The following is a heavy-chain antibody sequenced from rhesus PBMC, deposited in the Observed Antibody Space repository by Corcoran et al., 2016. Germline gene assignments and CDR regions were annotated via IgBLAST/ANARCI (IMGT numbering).Heavy chain of an antibody. CDR2: ISNGGGST. Sequence: EVQLVESGRGLVQPGGSLRLSCAASGFTFSSYGMSWVRQAPGEGLEWVSFISNGGGSTYYADSVKGRFTISRDNSKNTLSLQMNSLRAEDTAVYYCAKALSIAGTYFDYWGQGVLVTVSS. V-gene: IGHV3S5*01. J-gene: IGHJ4*01. CDR1: GFTFSSYG. D-gene: IGHD1-14*01. CDR3: AKALSIAGTYFDY.